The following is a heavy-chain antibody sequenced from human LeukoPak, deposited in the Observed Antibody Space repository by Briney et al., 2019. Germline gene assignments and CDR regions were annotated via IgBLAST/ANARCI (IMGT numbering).Heavy chain of an antibody. V-gene: IGHV4-4*07. CDR3: ASSGTLAPPAY. CDR1: AGSISRYY. Sequence: SQTRSLTRTVAAGSISRYYWRWIRQPAGKGREWIGRIYTRGSTNYNPSLKSGVTRSVDQSKNQLSLKLSSVTAADTAVYYCASSGTLAPPAYWGQGTLVTVSS. D-gene: IGHD1-1*01. J-gene: IGHJ4*02. CDR2: IYTRGST.